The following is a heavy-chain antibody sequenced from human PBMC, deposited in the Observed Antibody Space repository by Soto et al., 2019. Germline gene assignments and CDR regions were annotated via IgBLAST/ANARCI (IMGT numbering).Heavy chain of an antibody. J-gene: IGHJ4*02. CDR2: INPNSGGT. V-gene: IGHV1-2*02. Sequence: RASVKVCCKASGYTFTGYYMHWVRQAPGQGLEWMGWINPNSGGTNYAQKFQGRVTMTRDTSISTAYMELSRLRSDDTAVYYCARDNGDILTGYFDYWGQGTLVTVSS. CDR1: GYTFTGYY. D-gene: IGHD3-9*01. CDR3: ARDNGDILTGYFDY.